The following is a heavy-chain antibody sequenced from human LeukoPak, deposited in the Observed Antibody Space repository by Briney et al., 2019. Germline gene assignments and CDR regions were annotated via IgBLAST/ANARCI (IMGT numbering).Heavy chain of an antibody. V-gene: IGHV4-59*12. J-gene: IGHJ6*03. Sequence: SETLSLTCNVSGGSIRGYYWSWIRQPPEKGLEWIGYIYSSGSTNYNPSLKSRVTMSVDTSKNQFSLKVSSVTAADTAVYYCARESDDLQRGLLPSYMDVWGKGTTVTVSS. D-gene: IGHD2-15*01. CDR3: ARESDDLQRGLLPSYMDV. CDR1: GGSIRGYY. CDR2: IYSSGST.